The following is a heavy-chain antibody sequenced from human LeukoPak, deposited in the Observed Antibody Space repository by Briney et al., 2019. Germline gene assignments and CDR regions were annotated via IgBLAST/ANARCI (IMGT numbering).Heavy chain of an antibody. D-gene: IGHD3-22*01. Sequence: GGSLRLSCAASGFTFSSFEMNWVRQAPGKGLEWVSYISGSGITIYYADSVKGRFTISRDNAKNSLYLQMNSLRAEDTAVYYCARDLGQYYDTSDNWFDPRGQGTLVTVSS. CDR3: ARDLGQYYDTSDNWFDP. CDR2: ISGSGITI. V-gene: IGHV3-48*03. CDR1: GFTFSSFE. J-gene: IGHJ5*02.